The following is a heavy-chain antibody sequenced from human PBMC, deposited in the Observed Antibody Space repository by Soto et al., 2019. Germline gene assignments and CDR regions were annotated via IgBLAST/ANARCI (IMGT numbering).Heavy chain of an antibody. CDR3: ARHLSGYYYGMDV. CDR1: GYSFTSYW. CDR2: IYPGDSDT. V-gene: IGHV5-51*01. J-gene: IGHJ6*02. Sequence: LGESLKISCKGSGYSFTSYWIGWVRQMPGKGLEWMGIIYPGDSDTRYSPSFQGQVTISADKSISTAYLQWSSLKASDTAMYYCARHLSGYYYGMDVWGQGTTVTVSS.